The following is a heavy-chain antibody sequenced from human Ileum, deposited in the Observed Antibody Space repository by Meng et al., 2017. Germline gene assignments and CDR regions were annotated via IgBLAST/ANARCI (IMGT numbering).Heavy chain of an antibody. CDR3: ARSGVTTVTCLD. CDR2: ISRSGTT. V-gene: IGHV4-34*01. Sequence: QVQRQRWGAGLLKPSETLSLTCAIGGGSFSTYYWSWIRQPPGKGLEWIGEISRSGTTNYNPSLKSRVTISVDTSKNQFSLTVTSVTAADSALYYCARSGVTTVTCLDWGQGTLVTVSS. J-gene: IGHJ4*02. CDR1: GGSFSTYY. D-gene: IGHD4-11*01.